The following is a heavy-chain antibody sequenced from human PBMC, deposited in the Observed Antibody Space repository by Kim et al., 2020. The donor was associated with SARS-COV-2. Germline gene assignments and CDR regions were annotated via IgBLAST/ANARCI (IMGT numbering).Heavy chain of an antibody. CDR2: ISWDGGST. CDR1: GFTFDDYT. V-gene: IGHV3-43*01. D-gene: IGHD5-12*01. Sequence: GGSLRLSCAASGFTFDDYTMHWVRQAPGKGLEWVSLISWDGGSTYYAVSVKGRFTISRDNSKNSLYLQMNSLRTEDTALYYCAKDMLAATNSGYDSGFDYWGQGTLVTVSS. CDR3: AKDMLAATNSGYDSGFDY. J-gene: IGHJ4*02.